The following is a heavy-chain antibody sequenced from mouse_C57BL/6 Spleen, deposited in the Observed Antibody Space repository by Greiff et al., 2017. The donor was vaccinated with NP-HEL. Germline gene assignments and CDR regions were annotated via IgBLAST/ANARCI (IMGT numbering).Heavy chain of an antibody. CDR1: GYTFTSYW. CDR3: ARREGAQATSFFDY. D-gene: IGHD3-2*02. J-gene: IGHJ2*01. CDR2: IDPSDSET. Sequence: QVQLKQPGAELVRPGSSVMLSCKASGYTFTSYWMHWVKQRPIQGLEWIGNIDPSDSETHYNQKFKDKATLTVDKSSSTAYMQLSSLTSEDSAVYYCARREGAQATSFFDYWGQGTTLTVSS. V-gene: IGHV1-52*01.